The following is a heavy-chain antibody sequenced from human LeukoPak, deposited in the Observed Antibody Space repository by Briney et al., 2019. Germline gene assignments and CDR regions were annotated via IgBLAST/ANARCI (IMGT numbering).Heavy chain of an antibody. CDR2: IYYSGST. CDR1: GGSISSYY. Sequence: SETLSLTCTVSGGSISSYYWSWIRQPPGKGLEWIGYIYYSGSTNYNPSLKSRVTISVDTSKNQFSLKLSSVTAADTAVYYCARGRSGWNFDYWGQGTLVTVSS. CDR3: ARGRSGWNFDY. D-gene: IGHD6-19*01. J-gene: IGHJ4*02. V-gene: IGHV4-59*12.